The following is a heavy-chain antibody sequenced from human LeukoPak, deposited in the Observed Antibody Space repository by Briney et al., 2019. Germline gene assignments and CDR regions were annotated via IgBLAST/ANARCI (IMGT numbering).Heavy chain of an antibody. V-gene: IGHV3-23*01. CDR1: GVTFSSYA. CDR2: ISSSGDT. Sequence: GGSLRLSCAASGVTFSSYAMSWARQAPGKGLEWVSAISSSGDTYYAGSVKGRFTISRDNSKNTLYMQINSLRADDTAVYYCAKDAVGATAYYFDYWGQGILVTVSS. CDR3: AKDAVGATAYYFDY. J-gene: IGHJ4*02. D-gene: IGHD1-26*01.